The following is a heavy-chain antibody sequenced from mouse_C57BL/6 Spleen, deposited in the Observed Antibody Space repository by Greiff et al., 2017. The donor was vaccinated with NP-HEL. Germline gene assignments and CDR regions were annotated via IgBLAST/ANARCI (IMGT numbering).Heavy chain of an antibody. CDR1: GYTFTEYT. V-gene: IGHV1-62-2*01. CDR2: FYPGSGSI. D-gene: IGHD3-2*01. J-gene: IGHJ3*01. CDR3: ARHEDRGQLGFAY. Sequence: VQLVESGAELVKPGASVKLSCKASGYTFTEYTIHWVKQRSGQGLEWIGWFYPGSGSIKYNEKFKDKATLTADKSSSTVYMELSRLTSEDAAVYLWARHEDRGQLGFAYWGQGTLVTVSA.